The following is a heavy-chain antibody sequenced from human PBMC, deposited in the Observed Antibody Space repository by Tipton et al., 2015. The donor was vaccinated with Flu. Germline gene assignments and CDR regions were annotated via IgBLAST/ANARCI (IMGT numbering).Heavy chain of an antibody. CDR3: AKDIGGEAAAGHNWFDP. CDR2: ISWNSGSI. Sequence: SLRLSCAAPGFTFDDYAMHWVRQAPGKGLEWVSGISWNSGSIGYADSVKGRFTISRDNAKNSLYLQMNSLRAEDTALYYCAKDIGGEAAAGHNWFDPWGQGTLVTVSS. V-gene: IGHV3-9*01. J-gene: IGHJ5*02. D-gene: IGHD6-13*01. CDR1: GFTFDDYA.